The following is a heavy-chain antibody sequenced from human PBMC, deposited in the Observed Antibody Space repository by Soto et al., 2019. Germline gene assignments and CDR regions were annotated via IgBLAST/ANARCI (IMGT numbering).Heavy chain of an antibody. V-gene: IGHV3-74*01. CDR2: INPAGSTT. J-gene: IGHJ4*02. D-gene: IGHD1-1*01. Sequence: EVQLVESGGGLVQPGGSLRLSCAASGFTLSRYWVHWVRQVPGKGLVWVSRINPAGSTTNYADSVKGRFTVSRDNAKNTVYLHMNSLRSEDTAVYYCTRDTTRPDDHWGQGTLVTVSS. CDR1: GFTLSRYW. CDR3: TRDTTRPDDH.